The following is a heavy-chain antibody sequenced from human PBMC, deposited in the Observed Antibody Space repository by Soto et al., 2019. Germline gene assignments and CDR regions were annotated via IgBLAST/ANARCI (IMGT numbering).Heavy chain of an antibody. CDR2: IQSGGTT. D-gene: IGHD2-15*01. CDR3: ARDDILCSGGRCYGVPMDV. Sequence: EVQLVESGGGLVQPGGSLRLSCAASGFTVSSKYMSWVHQAPGKGLEWVSLIQSGGTTYYADSVKGRFTIARDSSKNMLHLQMDSLRAEDTAVYYCARDDILCSGGRCYGVPMDVWGKWTTVTVSS. J-gene: IGHJ6*03. V-gene: IGHV3-66*01. CDR1: GFTVSSKY.